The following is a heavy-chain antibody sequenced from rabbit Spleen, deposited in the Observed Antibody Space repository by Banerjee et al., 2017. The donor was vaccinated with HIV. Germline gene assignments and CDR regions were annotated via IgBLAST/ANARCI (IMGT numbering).Heavy chain of an antibody. V-gene: IGHV1S7*01. CDR1: GINLSKSL. Sequence: QDLLVSGGGLVQAGDSLKHSCKTSGINLSKSLMIWCPQAPGKGPEWIAYIYPGFGIRNYANSVKGRFTISSDNAQNTVFLQMTSLTASDTATYFCARAESDDSAKTDLWGPGTLVTVS. D-gene: IGHD2-1*01. CDR3: ARAESDDSAKTDL. J-gene: IGHJ4*01. CDR2: IYPGFGIR.